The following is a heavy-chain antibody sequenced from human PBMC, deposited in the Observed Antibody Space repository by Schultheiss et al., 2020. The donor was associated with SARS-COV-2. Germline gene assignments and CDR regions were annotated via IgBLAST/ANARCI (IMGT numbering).Heavy chain of an antibody. CDR1: GGSISSYY. D-gene: IGHD3-22*01. Sequence: SQTLSLTCTVSGGSISSYYWSWIRQPPGKGLEWIGRIYTSGSTNYNPSLKSRVTISVDTSKNQFSLKLSSVTAADTAVYYCARQAYYYDSSGYYARDAFDIWGQGTMVTVSS. CDR3: ARQAYYYDSSGYYARDAFDI. CDR2: IYTSGST. V-gene: IGHV4-59*08. J-gene: IGHJ3*02.